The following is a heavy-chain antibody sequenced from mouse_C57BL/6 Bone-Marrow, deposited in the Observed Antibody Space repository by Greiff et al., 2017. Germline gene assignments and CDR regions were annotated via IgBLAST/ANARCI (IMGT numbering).Heavy chain of an antibody. D-gene: IGHD2-12*01. CDR3: ARNDNYLDY. V-gene: IGHV5-17*01. CDR1: GFTFSDYG. Sequence: EVKLMESGGGLVQPGRSLKLSCAASGFTFSDYGMHWVRQAPEKGLEWVAYISSGSSTIYYADTVKGRFTISRDNAKNTLFLQMTSLRSEDTAMYYGARNDNYLDYWGQGTTLTVSS. CDR2: ISSGSSTI. J-gene: IGHJ2*01.